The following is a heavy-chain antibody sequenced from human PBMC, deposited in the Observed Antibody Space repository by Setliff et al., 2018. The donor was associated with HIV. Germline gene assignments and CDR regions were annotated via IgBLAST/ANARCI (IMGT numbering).Heavy chain of an antibody. J-gene: IGHJ4*02. D-gene: IGHD6-6*01. CDR3: VTGSAARPFDY. CDR2: FDPKDGKT. Sequence: ASVMVSCKVSGYTLTELSRHWVRQAPEKGLEWMGSFDPKDGKTRYAQKFQGRVTMTEDTSTDTAYMELSSLRSEDTAVYYYVTGSAARPFDYWGQGTLVTVSS. V-gene: IGHV1-24*01. CDR1: GYTLTELS.